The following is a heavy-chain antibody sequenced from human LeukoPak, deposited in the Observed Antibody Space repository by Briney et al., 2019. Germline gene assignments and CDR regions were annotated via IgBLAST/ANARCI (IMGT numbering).Heavy chain of an antibody. D-gene: IGHD6-13*01. CDR2: IYYSGST. CDR3: ASGSIAAAGGSDY. Sequence: SETLSLTCTVSGGSISSYYWSWIRQPPGKGLEWIGYIYYSGSTNYNPSLKSRVTISVDTSKNQFSLKLSSVTAADTAVYYCASGSIAAAGGSDYWGQGTLVTVSS. CDR1: GGSISSYY. J-gene: IGHJ4*02. V-gene: IGHV4-59*08.